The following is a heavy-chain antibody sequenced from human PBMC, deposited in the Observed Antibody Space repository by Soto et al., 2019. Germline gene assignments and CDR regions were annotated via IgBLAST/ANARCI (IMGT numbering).Heavy chain of an antibody. CDR1: GGSFSGYY. J-gene: IGHJ5*02. CDR3: ARRSLHYDFWSDRLMGLTFDP. CDR2: INHSGST. Sequence: SETLSLTCAVYGGSFSGYYWSWIRQPPGKGLEWIGEINHSGSTNYNPSLKSRVTISVDTSKNQFSLKLSSVTAADTAVYYCARRSLHYDFWSDRLMGLTFDPWGQGTLVTVSS. D-gene: IGHD3-3*01. V-gene: IGHV4-34*01.